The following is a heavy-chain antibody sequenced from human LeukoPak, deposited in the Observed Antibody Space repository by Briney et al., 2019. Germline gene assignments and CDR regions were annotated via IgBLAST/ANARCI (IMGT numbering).Heavy chain of an antibody. Sequence: PGGSLRLSCAASGFTVSSNYMSWVRQAPGKGLEWVSVIYSGGGTYYADSVKGRFTISRDNSKNTLYLQMNSLRAEDTAVYYCARGSYYGSGSPLYYFDYWGQGTLVTVSS. CDR2: IYSGGGT. V-gene: IGHV3-53*01. CDR3: ARGSYYGSGSPLYYFDY. D-gene: IGHD3-10*01. CDR1: GFTVSSNY. J-gene: IGHJ4*02.